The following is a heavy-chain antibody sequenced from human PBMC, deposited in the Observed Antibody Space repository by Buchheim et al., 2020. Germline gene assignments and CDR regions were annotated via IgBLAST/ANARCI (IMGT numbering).Heavy chain of an antibody. V-gene: IGHV3-23*01. J-gene: IGHJ4*02. Sequence: EVQLLESGGGLVQPGGSLRLSCAASGFTFSTYAMSWVRQAPGKGLEWVSTLSGSDRGTYYADSVMGRFTTSRDNSKNTVDLQMNSLRVEDTAIYYCAKDDRYRSSWYFDYWGQGTL. CDR2: LSGSDRGT. CDR1: GFTFSTYA. D-gene: IGHD6-13*01. CDR3: AKDDRYRSSWYFDY.